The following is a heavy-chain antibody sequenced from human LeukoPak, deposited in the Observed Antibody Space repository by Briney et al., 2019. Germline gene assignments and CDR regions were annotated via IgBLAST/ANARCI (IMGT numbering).Heavy chain of an antibody. J-gene: IGHJ4*02. V-gene: IGHV1-69*05. CDR3: ARGSPAQGEHAVGDFDY. Sequence: SVKVSCKASGGTFSSYAISWVRQAPGQGLEWMGRIIPIFGTANYAQKFQGRVTITTDESTSTAYKELRSLRSEDTAADYCARGSPAQGEHAVGDFDYWGQGTLVTVSS. CDR1: GGTFSSYA. CDR2: IIPIFGTA. D-gene: IGHD1-26*01.